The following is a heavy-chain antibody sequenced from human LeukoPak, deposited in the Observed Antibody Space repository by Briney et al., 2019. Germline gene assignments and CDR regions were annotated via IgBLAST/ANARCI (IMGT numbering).Heavy chain of an antibody. V-gene: IGHV3-74*01. CDR1: GFTFSSYW. Sequence: GGSLRLSCAASGFTFSSYWMHWVRPAAGKGLVWVSRINSDGSSTNYADSVEGRFTISRDNAKNTLYLQMNSLRAEDTAVYYCARGCSGGRCYGDYWGQGTLVTVSS. CDR2: INSDGSST. D-gene: IGHD2-15*01. J-gene: IGHJ4*02. CDR3: ARGCSGGRCYGDY.